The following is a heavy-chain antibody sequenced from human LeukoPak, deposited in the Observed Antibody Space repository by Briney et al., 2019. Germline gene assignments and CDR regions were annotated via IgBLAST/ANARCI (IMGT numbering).Heavy chain of an antibody. D-gene: IGHD4/OR15-4a*01. CDR1: GFTFSSYW. Sequence: GGSLRLSCAASGFTFSSYWMHWVRQAPGRGLVWVSRIHSDEIRTNYADSVTGRFTISRDNAKNTVYLQMNSLRNEDTAVYYYARGIYGDPVAFDYWGQGTLVTVSS. CDR2: IHSDEIRT. CDR3: ARGIYGDPVAFDY. J-gene: IGHJ4*02. V-gene: IGHV3-74*01.